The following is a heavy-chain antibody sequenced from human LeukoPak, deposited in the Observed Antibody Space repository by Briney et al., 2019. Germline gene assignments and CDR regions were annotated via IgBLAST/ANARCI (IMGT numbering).Heavy chain of an antibody. CDR2: ISAYNGNT. Sequence: ASVKVSCKASGYTFTSYGISWVRQAPGQGLEWMGWISAYNGNTNYAQKLQGRVTMTRDTSTSTVYMELSSLRSEDTAVYYCARLGRNYDSSGYLGYWGQGTLVTVSS. CDR3: ARLGRNYDSSGYLGY. J-gene: IGHJ4*02. V-gene: IGHV1-18*01. D-gene: IGHD3-22*01. CDR1: GYTFTSYG.